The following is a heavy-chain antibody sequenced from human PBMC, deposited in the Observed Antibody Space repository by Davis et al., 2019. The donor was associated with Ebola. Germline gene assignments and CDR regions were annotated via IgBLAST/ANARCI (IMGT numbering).Heavy chain of an antibody. CDR3: ARVVRGWPLDY. J-gene: IGHJ4*02. Sequence: SVKVSCKASGGTFSSYAISWVRQAPGQGLEWMGGIIPILGIANYAQKFQGRVTITADESTSTAYMELSSLRSEDTAVYYCARVVRGWPLDYWGQGTLVTVSS. CDR2: IIPILGIA. CDR1: GGTFSSYA. V-gene: IGHV1-69*10. D-gene: IGHD6-19*01.